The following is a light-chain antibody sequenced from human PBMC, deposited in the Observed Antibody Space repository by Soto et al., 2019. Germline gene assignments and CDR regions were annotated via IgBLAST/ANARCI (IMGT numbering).Light chain of an antibody. CDR2: DVS. J-gene: IGLJ2*01. CDR1: GSNVGDYNF. V-gene: IGLV2-14*03. Sequence: QSALTQPASVSGSPGQSITISCTGTGSNVGDYNFVSWFQHHPGKAPKLIIFDVSGRPSGVSDRFSGSKSGNTASLTISGLQTEDEADYFCSSYTTSSTYLFGGGTKLTVL. CDR3: SSYTTSSTYL.